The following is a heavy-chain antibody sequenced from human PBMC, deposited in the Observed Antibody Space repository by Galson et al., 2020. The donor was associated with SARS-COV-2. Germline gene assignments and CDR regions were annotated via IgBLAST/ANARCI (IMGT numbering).Heavy chain of an antibody. CDR2: INPNSGGT. J-gene: IGHJ4*02. CDR3: ARRNTNSWRFDY. Sequence: ASVKVSCKASGYTFTDYNIQWVRQVPGQGLEGMGWINPNSGGTNSAQKFQGRVTMTSDTSITTAYMELSRLRSDDMAVYYCARRNTNSWRFDYWGQGTLVTVSS. V-gene: IGHV1-2*02. D-gene: IGHD6-13*01. CDR1: GYTFTDYN.